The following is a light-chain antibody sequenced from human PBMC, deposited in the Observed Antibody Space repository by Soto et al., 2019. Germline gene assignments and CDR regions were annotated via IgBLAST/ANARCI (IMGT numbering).Light chain of an antibody. CDR2: AAS. CDR1: RGISSY. J-gene: IGKJ5*01. Sequence: DIQMTHSPSSVSASVGDRVTITCRASRGISSYLAWYQQKPGKAPKLLIYAASTLHTGVPSRFSGSGSGTEFTLTISSLQPEDFATYYCQQLNSYLITFGQGTRLEIK. CDR3: QQLNSYLIT. V-gene: IGKV1-9*01.